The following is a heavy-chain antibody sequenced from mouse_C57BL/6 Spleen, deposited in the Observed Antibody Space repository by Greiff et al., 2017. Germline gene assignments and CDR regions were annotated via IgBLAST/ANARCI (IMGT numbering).Heavy chain of an antibody. CDR3: ARRSQALYGNCGGYFDY. Sequence: VQLQQSGPELVKPGASVKISCKASGYAFSSSWMNWVKQRPGKGLEWIGRIYPGDGDTNYNGKFKGKATLTADKSSSTAYMQLSSLTSEDSAVYFCARRSQALYGNCGGYFDYWGQGTTLTVSS. CDR1: GYAFSSSW. V-gene: IGHV1-82*01. D-gene: IGHD2-1*01. J-gene: IGHJ2*01. CDR2: IYPGDGDT.